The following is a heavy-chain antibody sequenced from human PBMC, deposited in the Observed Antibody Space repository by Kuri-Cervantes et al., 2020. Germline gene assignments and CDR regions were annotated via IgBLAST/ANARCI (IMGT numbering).Heavy chain of an antibody. J-gene: IGHJ6*03. D-gene: IGHD3-10*01. CDR3: ARDAQYYGSGSYPHYYMDV. CDR2: IYSSGST. V-gene: IGHV4-61*01. CDR1: GGSVSSGSYY. Sequence: SETLSLTCTVSGGSVSSGSYYWSWIRQPPGKGLEWIGYIYSSGSTNYNPSLKSRVTISVDTSKNQFSLKLSSVTAADTAVYYCARDAQYYGSGSYPHYYMDVWGKGTTVTVSS.